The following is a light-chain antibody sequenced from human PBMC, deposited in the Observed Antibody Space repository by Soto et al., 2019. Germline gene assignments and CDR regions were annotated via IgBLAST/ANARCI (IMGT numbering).Light chain of an antibody. V-gene: IGKV1-39*01. CDR3: QQTFSPPYT. J-gene: IGKJ2*01. CDR2: VAS. CDR1: QSISNS. Sequence: DIQMTQSLSSLSASVGDTVTITCRASQSISNSLSWYQQKPGKAPKFLIYVASTLQRGVPSRFSGSGSGTDVTLTISSLQPEDVATYYCQQTFSPPYTVGQGTKLEIK.